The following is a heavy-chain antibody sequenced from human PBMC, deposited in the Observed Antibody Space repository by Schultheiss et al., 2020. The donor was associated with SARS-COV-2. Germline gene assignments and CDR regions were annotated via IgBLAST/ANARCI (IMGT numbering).Heavy chain of an antibody. D-gene: IGHD2-21*02. V-gene: IGHV4-61*05. CDR1: GGSISSSSYY. CDR3: ARGDGRSYGMDV. J-gene: IGHJ6*02. CDR2: IYCSGST. Sequence: SETLSLTCTVSGGSISSSSYYWGWIRQPPGKGLEWIGYIYCSGSTNYNPSLKSRVTISVDTSKNQFSLKLTSVTAADTAVYYCARGDGRSYGMDVWGQGTTVTVSS.